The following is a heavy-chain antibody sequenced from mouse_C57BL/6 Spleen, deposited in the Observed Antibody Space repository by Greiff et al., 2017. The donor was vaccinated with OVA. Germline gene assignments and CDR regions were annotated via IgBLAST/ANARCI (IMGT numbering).Heavy chain of an antibody. D-gene: IGHD2-4*01. CDR2: IDPSDSYT. CDR3: ARSHYDYDLDY. V-gene: IGHV1-59*01. J-gene: IGHJ2*01. Sequence: VQLQQPGAELVRPGTSVKLSCKASGYTFTSYWMHWVQQRPGQGLEWIGVIDPSDSYTNYNQKFKGKATLTVDTSSSTAYMQLSSLTSEDSAVYYCARSHYDYDLDYWGQGTTLTVSS. CDR1: GYTFTSYW.